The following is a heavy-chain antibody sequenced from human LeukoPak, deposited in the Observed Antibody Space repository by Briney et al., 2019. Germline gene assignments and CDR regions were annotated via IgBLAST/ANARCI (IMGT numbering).Heavy chain of an antibody. CDR1: GGSISSGGYY. J-gene: IGHJ6*02. D-gene: IGHD3-16*01. Sequence: SETLSLTCTVSGGSISSGGYYWSWIRQHPGKGLEWIGYIYYSGSTYYNPSLKSRVTISVDTSKNQFSLKLSSVTAADTAVYYCARDYTDYGMDVWGQGTTVTVS. CDR3: ARDYTDYGMDV. V-gene: IGHV4-31*03. CDR2: IYYSGST.